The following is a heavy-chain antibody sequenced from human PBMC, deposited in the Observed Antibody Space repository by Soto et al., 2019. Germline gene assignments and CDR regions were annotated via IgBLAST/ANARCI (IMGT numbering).Heavy chain of an antibody. CDR2: ITSKAYGGTT. Sequence: PVGSLRLSCTASGFTCGDYAMIWFRQATGKGLEWVGFITSKAYGGTTEYAATVKGRFTISRDDSKSIAYLQMNSLKTDDTAVYYCSRVPPNNRGAPLDYWGQGTLVTVSS. J-gene: IGHJ4*02. CDR1: GFTCGDYA. CDR3: SRVPPNNRGAPLDY. D-gene: IGHD3-10*01. V-gene: IGHV3-49*03.